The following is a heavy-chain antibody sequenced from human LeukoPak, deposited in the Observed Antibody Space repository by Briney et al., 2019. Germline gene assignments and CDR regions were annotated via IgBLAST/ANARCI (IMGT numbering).Heavy chain of an antibody. Sequence: PSETLSLTCTVSGGSISSSSYYWGWIRQPPGKGLEWIGSIYYSGSTYYNPSLKSRVNISVDTSKNQFSLKLSSVTAADTAVYYCARHGGYGDYIFDYWGQGTLVTVSS. CDR3: ARHGGYGDYIFDY. CDR1: GGSISSSSYY. CDR2: IYYSGST. V-gene: IGHV4-39*01. D-gene: IGHD4-17*01. J-gene: IGHJ4*02.